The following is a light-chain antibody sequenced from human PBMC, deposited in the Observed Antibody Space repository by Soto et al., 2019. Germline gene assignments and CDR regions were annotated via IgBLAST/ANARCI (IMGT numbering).Light chain of an antibody. CDR2: GAS. CDR1: QSVSSN. V-gene: IGKV3-15*01. CDR3: QQYNNWPPWT. Sequence: DIVMTHSPATMTVSPGERATISCRASQSVSSNLAWYQQKPGQAPRLLIYGASTRATGIPARFSGSGSGTEFTLTISSLQSEDFAVYYCQQYNNWPPWTFGQGTKVDIK. J-gene: IGKJ1*01.